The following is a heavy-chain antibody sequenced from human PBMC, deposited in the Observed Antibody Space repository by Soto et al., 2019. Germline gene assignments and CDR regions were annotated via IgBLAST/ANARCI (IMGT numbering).Heavy chain of an antibody. CDR2: LSGSGGTT. V-gene: IGHV3-23*01. CDR3: AKDHGTYGPNWIDS. D-gene: IGHD3-10*01. J-gene: IGHJ5*01. Sequence: PGGSLRISCAASGFTFSSYAMSWVRQTPGKGLEWVSTLSGSGGTTYYADSVKGQFTISRDNSKSTLYLQMNSLRAEDTAVYYYAKDHGTYGPNWIDSCGQGTLVPVSS. CDR1: GFTFSSYA.